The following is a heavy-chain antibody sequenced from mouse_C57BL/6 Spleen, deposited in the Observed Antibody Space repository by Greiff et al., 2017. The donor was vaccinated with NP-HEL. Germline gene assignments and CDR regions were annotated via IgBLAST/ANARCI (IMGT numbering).Heavy chain of an antibody. CDR1: GYTFTDYN. J-gene: IGHJ4*01. D-gene: IGHD2-4*01. V-gene: IGHV1-18*01. CDR3: ARYRYDYDYAMDY. CDR2: INPNNGGT. Sequence: EVQLQQSGPELVKPGASVKIPCKASGYTFTDYNMDWVKQSHGKSLEWIGDINPNNGGTIYNQKFKGKATLTVDKSSSTAYMELRSLTSEDTAVYYCARYRYDYDYAMDYWGQGTSVTVSS.